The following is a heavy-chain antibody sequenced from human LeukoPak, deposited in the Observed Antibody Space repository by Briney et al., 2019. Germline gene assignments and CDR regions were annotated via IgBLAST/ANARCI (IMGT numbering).Heavy chain of an antibody. V-gene: IGHV3-48*02. Sequence: GGSLRLSCAASGFTVSSNYMSWVRQAPGKGLEWVSYISSSSSTIYYADSVKGRFTISRDNAKNSLYLQMNSLRDEDTAVYYCARDNGLYGGNFDYWGQGTLVTVSS. CDR1: GFTVSSNY. D-gene: IGHD4-23*01. J-gene: IGHJ4*02. CDR3: ARDNGLYGGNFDY. CDR2: ISSSSSTI.